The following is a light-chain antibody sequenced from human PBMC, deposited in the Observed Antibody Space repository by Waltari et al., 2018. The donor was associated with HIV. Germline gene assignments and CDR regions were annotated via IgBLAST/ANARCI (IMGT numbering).Light chain of an antibody. V-gene: IGLV2-14*03. J-gene: IGLJ2*01. Sequence: QSALTQPASISGSPGQSVTISSTGINRDLHTYYSVSWYQQLPTKAPQLIIFGVSARPSGISHRFSGSKSGNTASLTISGLQTDDEGDYYCTSYTVRRALIFGGGTKLTVL. CDR2: GVS. CDR1: NRDLHTYYS. CDR3: TSYTVRRALI.